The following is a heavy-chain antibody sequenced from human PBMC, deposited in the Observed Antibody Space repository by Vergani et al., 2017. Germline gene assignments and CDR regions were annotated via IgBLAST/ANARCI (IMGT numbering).Heavy chain of an antibody. D-gene: IGHD2-2*01. Sequence: VQLVESGGGVVQPGGSLRLSCAASGFTFSSYGMNWVRQAPGKGLEWVSAISGSGGSTYYADSVKGRFTISRDNSKNTLYLQMNSLRAEDTAVYYCAKTYCSSTSCYRSAFDIWGQGTMVTVSS. V-gene: IGHV3-23*04. CDR2: ISGSGGST. CDR1: GFTFSSYG. J-gene: IGHJ3*02. CDR3: AKTYCSSTSCYRSAFDI.